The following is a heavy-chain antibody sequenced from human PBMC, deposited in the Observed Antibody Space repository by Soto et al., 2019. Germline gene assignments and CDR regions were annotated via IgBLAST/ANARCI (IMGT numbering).Heavy chain of an antibody. Sequence: GGSLRLSCAASGFTFDDYAMRWVRQAPGKGLEWVPGISWNSGSIGYADSVKGRFTISRDNAKNSLYLQMNSLRAEDTALYYCAKVSHFDWATGFDYWGQGTLVTVS. D-gene: IGHD3-9*01. J-gene: IGHJ4*02. CDR2: ISWNSGSI. V-gene: IGHV3-9*01. CDR1: GFTFDDYA. CDR3: AKVSHFDWATGFDY.